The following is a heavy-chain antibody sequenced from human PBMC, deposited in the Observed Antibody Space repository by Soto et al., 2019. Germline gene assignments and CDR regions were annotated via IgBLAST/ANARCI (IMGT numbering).Heavy chain of an antibody. J-gene: IGHJ6*02. D-gene: IGHD3-10*01. CDR1: GFTFDDYA. CDR2: ISWDGSST. V-gene: IGHV3-43D*04. CDR3: AKEDGYPRGSWYYYYGVDV. Sequence: GGSLRLSCAASGFTFDDYAMHWVRQAPGKGLEWVSLISWDGSSTYYADSVKGRFTISRDNSKNSLYLQMNSLRAEDTALYYCAKEDGYPRGSWYYYYGVDVWGQGTTVTVSS.